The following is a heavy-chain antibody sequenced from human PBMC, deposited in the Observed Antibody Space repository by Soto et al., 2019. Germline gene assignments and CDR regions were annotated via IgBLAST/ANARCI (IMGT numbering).Heavy chain of an antibody. Sequence: ASVKVSCKTAGYALTRYNVHCLRHAPRQGLEWMAIINPSGGTTYYVKKLEGRVTLTTDTSTSTVYMELSSLRSDDTAVYYCARVRGGGSEYFFDYWGQGTLVTVSS. CDR3: ARVRGGGSEYFFDY. CDR2: INPSGGTT. V-gene: IGHV1-46*04. D-gene: IGHD2-15*01. CDR1: GYALTRYN. J-gene: IGHJ4*02.